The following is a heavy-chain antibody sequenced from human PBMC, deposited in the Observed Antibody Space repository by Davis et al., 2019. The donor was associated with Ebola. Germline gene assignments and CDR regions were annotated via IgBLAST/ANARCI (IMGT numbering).Heavy chain of an antibody. CDR2: ISNNGGNT. J-gene: IGHJ6*02. CDR1: GFTFSSYA. D-gene: IGHD2-15*01. Sequence: GESLKISCAASGFTFSSYAMHWVRQAPGKGLEYVSAISNNGGNTYYANSMKGRFTISRDNSKHTLYLQMGSLRGEDTAVYYCARELGSCSSGNCRTTPFYYYGMDVWGQGTTVTVSS. V-gene: IGHV3-64*01. CDR3: ARELGSCSSGNCRTTPFYYYGMDV.